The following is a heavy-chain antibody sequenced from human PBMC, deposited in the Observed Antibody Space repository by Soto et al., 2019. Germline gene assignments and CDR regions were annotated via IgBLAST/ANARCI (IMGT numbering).Heavy chain of an antibody. Sequence: GASVEVSCKASGGTFSSYAISWVRQAPGQGLEWMGGIIPIFGTANYAQKFQGRVTITADESTSTAYMELSSLRSEDTAVYYCAGERHCSSTSCQTIDYYYYGMDVWGQGTTVTVSS. D-gene: IGHD2-2*01. CDR2: IIPIFGTA. CDR1: GGTFSSYA. J-gene: IGHJ6*02. V-gene: IGHV1-69*13. CDR3: AGERHCSSTSCQTIDYYYYGMDV.